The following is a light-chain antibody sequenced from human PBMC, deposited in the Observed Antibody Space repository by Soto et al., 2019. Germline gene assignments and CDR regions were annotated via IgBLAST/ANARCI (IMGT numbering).Light chain of an antibody. J-gene: IGLJ3*02. Sequence: QAALTQPASVSGSPGQSITISCTGTSSDVGGYNYVSWYQQHPGKAPKLIIYEVSNGPSGVSNRFSGSKSGNTASLTISGLQAEDEADYYCSAYTTSSTWVFGGGTKLTVL. CDR3: SAYTTSSTWV. V-gene: IGLV2-14*01. CDR1: SSDVGGYNY. CDR2: EVS.